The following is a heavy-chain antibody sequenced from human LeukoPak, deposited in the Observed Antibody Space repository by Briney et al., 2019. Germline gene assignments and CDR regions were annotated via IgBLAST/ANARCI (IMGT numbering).Heavy chain of an antibody. Sequence: SETLSLTCTVSGGSISRGSYYWGWIRQPPGKGLEWIGSIYYSGTTYYNPPLKSRVTISIDTSKTQFSLKLSSVTAADTAVYYCARHAQDRAGGYNWLDPLGHGILVTVYS. D-gene: IGHD4-23*01. CDR2: IYYSGTT. V-gene: IGHV4-39*01. CDR3: ARHAQDRAGGYNWLDP. CDR1: GGSISRGSYY. J-gene: IGHJ5*02.